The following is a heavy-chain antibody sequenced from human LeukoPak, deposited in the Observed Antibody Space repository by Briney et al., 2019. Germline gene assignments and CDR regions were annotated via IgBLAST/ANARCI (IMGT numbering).Heavy chain of an antibody. D-gene: IGHD3-10*01. CDR3: ARDAHIVRGVNPLDY. CDR1: GFTFSSYS. V-gene: IGHV3-48*02. J-gene: IGHJ4*02. CDR2: VSYSSSTI. Sequence: GGPLRLSCAASGFTFSSYSMNWVRQAPGKELEWISYVSYSSSTIYYADSVKGRFTTSRDNAKNSLYLQMNSLRDEDTAVYYCARDAHIVRGVNPLDYWGQGTLVTVSS.